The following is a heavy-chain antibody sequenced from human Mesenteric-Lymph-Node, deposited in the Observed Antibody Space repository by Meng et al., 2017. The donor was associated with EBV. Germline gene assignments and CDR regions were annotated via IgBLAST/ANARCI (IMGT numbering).Heavy chain of an antibody. CDR1: GGSFNDYY. CDR3: ARVRSSGSGLIRNYFDY. CDR2: INHIRSV. Sequence: QGHYQQWGEGLLKPAETLSLSSAVYGGSFNDYYCIWIRQAPGKGLEWIGEINHIRSVYYNPSLKSRVTISVDTSNNQISLRLTSVTAADTAIYYCARVRSSGSGLIRNYFDYWGQGTLVTVSS. J-gene: IGHJ4*02. V-gene: IGHV4-34*02. D-gene: IGHD6-19*01.